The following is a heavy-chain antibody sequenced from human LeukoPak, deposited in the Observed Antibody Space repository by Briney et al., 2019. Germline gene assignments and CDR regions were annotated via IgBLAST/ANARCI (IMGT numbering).Heavy chain of an antibody. CDR2: VYYSRST. CDR3: ARARRQWLVGANIRGDNPPYYYDY. V-gene: IGHV4-39*07. Sequence: SETLSLTCTVSGGSISSSSYYWGWSRQPPGKGLEWIGSVYYSRSTYYSPSLKSPVTISVDTSKNQFSLQLSSVAAAETAVYYCARARRQWLVGANIRGDNPPYYYDYWGQGTLVTVSS. J-gene: IGHJ4*02. CDR1: GGSISSSSYY. D-gene: IGHD6-19*01.